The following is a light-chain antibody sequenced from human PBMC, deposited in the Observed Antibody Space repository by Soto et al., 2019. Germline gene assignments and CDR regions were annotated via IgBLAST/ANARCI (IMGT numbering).Light chain of an antibody. CDR1: QSVSSY. CDR2: DAS. Sequence: EIVLTQSPATPSLSPGERATLSCRASQSVSSYLAWYQQKPGQAPRLLIYDASNRATGIPARFSGSGSGTDFTLTISSLEPEDFAVYYCQQRSNWPPRWTFGQGTKVEIK. CDR3: QQRSNWPPRWT. V-gene: IGKV3-11*01. J-gene: IGKJ1*01.